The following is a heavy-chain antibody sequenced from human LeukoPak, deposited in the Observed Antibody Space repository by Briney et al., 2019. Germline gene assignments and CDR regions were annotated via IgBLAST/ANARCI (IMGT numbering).Heavy chain of an antibody. CDR1: GGSIGSYC. J-gene: IGHJ4*02. V-gene: IGHV4-59*08. CDR2: IYYTGGT. D-gene: IGHD6-19*01. CDR3: ARHEGRSGWNGWYDH. Sequence: PSETLSLTCTVSGGSIGSYCWSWIRQPPGKGLEWIGYIYYTGGTNYNPSLKSRVTLSVDTSRNQFSLNLNSVTAADTAMYYCARHEGRSGWNGWYDHWGQGILATVSS.